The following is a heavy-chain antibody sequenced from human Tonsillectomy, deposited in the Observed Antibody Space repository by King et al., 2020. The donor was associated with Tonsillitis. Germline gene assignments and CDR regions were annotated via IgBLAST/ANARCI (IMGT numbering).Heavy chain of an antibody. CDR3: ARDPSLYNTSYKRKFDC. D-gene: IGHD1-14*01. CDR2: INPNSGGT. V-gene: IGHV1-2*02. Sequence: VQLVESGAEVKKPGASVKVSCKASGYPLTGYYIQWVRQAPGQGLEWMGWINPNSGGTNSAQKFQGRVTMTSDTSISTAYLEVNSLRSDDTAVYFCARDPSLYNTSYKRKFDCWGQGTLVTVSS. CDR1: GYPLTGYY. J-gene: IGHJ4*02.